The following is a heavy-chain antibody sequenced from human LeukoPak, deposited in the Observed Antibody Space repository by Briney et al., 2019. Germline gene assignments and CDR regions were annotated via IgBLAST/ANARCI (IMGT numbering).Heavy chain of an antibody. CDR2: INHSGST. J-gene: IGHJ3*02. CDR3: ARGDDAFDI. Sequence: SETLSLTCAVYGGSSSGYYWSWIRQPPGKGLEWIGEINHSGSTNYNPSLKSRVTISVDTSKNQFSLKLSSVTAADTAVYYCARGDDAFDIWGQGTMVTVSS. CDR1: GGSSSGYY. V-gene: IGHV4-34*01.